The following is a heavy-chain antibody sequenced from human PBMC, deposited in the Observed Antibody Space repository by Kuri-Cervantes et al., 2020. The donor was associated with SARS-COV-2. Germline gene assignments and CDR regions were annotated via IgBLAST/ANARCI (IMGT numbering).Heavy chain of an antibody. CDR3: ARDRVGVQDF. CDR2: ISYDGSNK. Sequence: GGSLRLSCAASGFTFSRYAMHWVRQAPGKGLEWVAVISYDGSNKDYTAPGKGRFTISRDNSQNTLYLQMKSLRTEDTALYYCARDRVGVQDFWGQGTLVTVSS. CDR1: GFTFSRYA. V-gene: IGHV3-30-3*01. J-gene: IGHJ4*02. D-gene: IGHD2-21*01.